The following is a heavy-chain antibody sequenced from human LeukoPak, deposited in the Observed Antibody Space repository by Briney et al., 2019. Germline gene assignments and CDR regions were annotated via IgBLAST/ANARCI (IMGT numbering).Heavy chain of an antibody. CDR2: ISYDGSDK. CDR3: AKDLSGGWSLDY. J-gene: IGHJ4*02. D-gene: IGHD6-19*01. V-gene: IGHV3-30*18. Sequence: GGSLRFSCAASGFTFGIYGMHWVRQAPGKGLEWVTVISYDGSDKYYADSVKGRFTISRDNSKNTLYLEMNSLRAEDTAVYYCAKDLSGGWSLDYWGQGTLVTVSS. CDR1: GFTFGIYG.